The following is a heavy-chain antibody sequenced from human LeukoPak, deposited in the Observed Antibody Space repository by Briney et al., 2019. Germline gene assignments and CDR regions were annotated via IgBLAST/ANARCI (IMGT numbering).Heavy chain of an antibody. Sequence: GGSLRLSCTESGFTFGDYAMSWVRQAPGKGLEWVSYISSSSSTIYYADSVKGRFTISRDNAKNSLYLQMNSLRDEDTAVYYCARDARYSYGYHDYWGQGTLVTVSS. V-gene: IGHV3-48*02. CDR3: ARDARYSYGYHDY. CDR2: ISSSSSTI. CDR1: GFTFGDYA. D-gene: IGHD5-18*01. J-gene: IGHJ4*02.